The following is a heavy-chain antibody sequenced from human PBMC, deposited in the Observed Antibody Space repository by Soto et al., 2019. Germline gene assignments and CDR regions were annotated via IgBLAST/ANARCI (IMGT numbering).Heavy chain of an antibody. CDR3: ARMQGYYGSSGYPPKFYYYGMDV. J-gene: IGHJ6*02. Sequence: SGPTLVNPTETLTLTCTVSGFSLSNTRMGVTWIRQPPGKALEWLAHIYSNDEKSYSTSVETRLTVSKDTSKSQVVLTMTNMDPADTATYYCARMQGYYGSSGYPPKFYYYGMDVWGQGTTVTVSS. V-gene: IGHV2-26*01. CDR1: GFSLSNTRMG. CDR2: IYSNDEK. D-gene: IGHD3-22*01.